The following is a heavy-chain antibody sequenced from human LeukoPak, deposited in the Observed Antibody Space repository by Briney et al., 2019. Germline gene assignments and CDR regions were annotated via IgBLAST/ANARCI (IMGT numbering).Heavy chain of an antibody. CDR2: ISTSSNI. CDR1: GFTFTDYT. Sequence: GGSLRLSSASSGFTFTDYTINWVRPAPGKGLEWVSSISTSSNIYYADSVKGRFTVSRDNAKNSVYLQTNSLRAEDTAVYYCARDRSYVGFDYWGQGTLVTVSS. V-gene: IGHV3-69-1*01. CDR3: ARDRSYVGFDY. D-gene: IGHD4-23*01. J-gene: IGHJ4*02.